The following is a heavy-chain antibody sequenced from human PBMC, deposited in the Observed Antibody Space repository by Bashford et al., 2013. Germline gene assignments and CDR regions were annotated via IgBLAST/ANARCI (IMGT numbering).Heavy chain of an antibody. CDR3: ARQKYYWDNSAP. J-gene: IGHJ5*02. V-gene: IGHV4-39*01. Sequence: SETLSLTCTVSGGSISSSSYYWGWIRQPPGRGLEWIANIHSDGRINYNPSLKSRVTMSVDTSKSQFSLNLTSVTAADTAVYYCARQKYYWDNSAPWSQGTLVTVSS. CDR1: GGSISSSSYY. D-gene: IGHD3-22*01. CDR2: IHSDGRI.